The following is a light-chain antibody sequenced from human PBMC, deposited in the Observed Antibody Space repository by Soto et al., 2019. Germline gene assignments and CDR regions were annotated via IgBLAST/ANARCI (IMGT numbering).Light chain of an antibody. V-gene: IGKV3-20*01. J-gene: IGKJ3*01. CDR2: AAS. CDR3: QQYFNSLII. Sequence: EIVLTQSPGTLSLSPGERATLSCRSRQSVSSSYLSWYQQKPVQAPRLLIYAASSRATGIPDRFSGSGSGTDFTLTISRLEPEDFAVYYCQQYFNSLIIFGPGTKVDIK. CDR1: QSVSSSY.